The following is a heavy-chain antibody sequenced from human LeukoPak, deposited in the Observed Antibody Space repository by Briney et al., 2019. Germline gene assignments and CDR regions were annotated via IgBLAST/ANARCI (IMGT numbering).Heavy chain of an antibody. CDR3: AGEEGGNYYYMDV. Sequence: ASVKVSCKASGYRFTSSGISWVRQAPGQGLEWMGWISGYNGETNYVQKFQGRVTMTTDSSTSTAYMELRSLRSDDTAVYYCAGEEGGNYYYMDVWGKGTTVTVSS. J-gene: IGHJ6*03. CDR2: ISGYNGET. V-gene: IGHV1-18*01. D-gene: IGHD3-16*01. CDR1: GYRFTSSG.